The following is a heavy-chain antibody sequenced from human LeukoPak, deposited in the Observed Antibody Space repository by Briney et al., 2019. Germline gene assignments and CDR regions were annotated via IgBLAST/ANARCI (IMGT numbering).Heavy chain of an antibody. V-gene: IGHV3-30*18. CDR2: ISYDGSNK. D-gene: IGHD2-15*01. CDR1: GFTFSSYG. CDR3: AKDGKLGLLDDYFDY. J-gene: IGHJ4*02. Sequence: GRSLRLSCAASGFTFSSYGMHWVRQAPGKGLEWVAVISYDGSNKYYADSVKGRFTISRDNSKNTLYLQMNSLRAEDTAVYYCAKDGKLGLLDDYFDYWGQGTLVPVSS.